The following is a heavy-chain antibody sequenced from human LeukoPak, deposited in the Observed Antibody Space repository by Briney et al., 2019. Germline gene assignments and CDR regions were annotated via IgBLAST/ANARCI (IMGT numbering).Heavy chain of an antibody. CDR1: GFTFSTYA. J-gene: IGHJ4*02. CDR2: ICTGGNT. V-gene: IGHV3-23*01. Sequence: PGGSLRLSCAASGFTFSTYAMSWVRQAPGKGLEWVSVICTGGNTHYADSVKGRFTISRDISKNTVYLQMNSLRAEDTAVYCCSLLWFGELLRADSYLIDYWGQGIRVTVSP. D-gene: IGHD3-10*01. CDR3: SLLWFGELLRADSYLIDY.